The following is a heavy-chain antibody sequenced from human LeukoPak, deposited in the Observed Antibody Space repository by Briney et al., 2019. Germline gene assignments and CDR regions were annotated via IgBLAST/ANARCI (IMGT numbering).Heavy chain of an antibody. Sequence: EASVKVSCKASGYTFTGYYMHWVRQAPGQGLEWMGWINPNSGGTNYAQKFQGRVTMTRDTSISTAYMELSRLRSDDTAVYYCARVDKGGYELKGDYWGQGTLVTVSS. CDR2: INPNSGGT. CDR1: GYTFTGYY. J-gene: IGHJ4*02. CDR3: ARVDKGGYELKGDY. V-gene: IGHV1-2*02. D-gene: IGHD5-12*01.